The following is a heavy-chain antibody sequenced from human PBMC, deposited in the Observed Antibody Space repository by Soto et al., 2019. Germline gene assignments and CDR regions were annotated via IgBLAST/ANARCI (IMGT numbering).Heavy chain of an antibody. D-gene: IGHD3-3*01. CDR3: ARDFAYFDS. V-gene: IGHV4-61*01. J-gene: IGHJ4*02. Sequence: SETLSLTWTVSGGSFRSGSYSWSWIRQPPGKGLEWIGYVYHTGRTSYNPSLKRRVSISMDTSKNQFSLNLDSVTAAATAVYFCARDFAYFDSWGQGTLVTVSS. CDR1: GGSFRSGSYS. CDR2: VYHTGRT.